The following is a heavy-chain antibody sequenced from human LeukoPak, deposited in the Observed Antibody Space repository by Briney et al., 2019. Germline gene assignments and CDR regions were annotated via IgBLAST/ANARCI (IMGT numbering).Heavy chain of an antibody. D-gene: IGHD1-26*01. CDR1: GGSISSSSYY. J-gene: IGHJ4*02. V-gene: IGHV4-39*01. CDR2: FYYSGST. Sequence: SETLSLTCTVSGGSISSSSYYRGWIRQPPGKGLEWIGSFYYSGSTYYNPSLKSRVTISVDTSKNQFSLKLSSVTAADTAVYYCARFGGTYYGDFDYWGQGTLVTVSS. CDR3: ARFGGTYYGDFDY.